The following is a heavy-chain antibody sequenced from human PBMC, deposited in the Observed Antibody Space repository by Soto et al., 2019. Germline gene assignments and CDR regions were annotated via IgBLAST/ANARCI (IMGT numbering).Heavy chain of an antibody. D-gene: IGHD1-26*01. Sequence: GASVKVSCKASGGTFSSYAISWVRQAPGQGLEWMGGIIPTFGTANYAQKFQGRVTITADESTSTAYMELSSLRSEDTAVYYCARSRLVAVIWELPPQLYYYGMDVWGQGTTVTVS. J-gene: IGHJ6*02. CDR1: GGTFSSYA. CDR3: ARSRLVAVIWELPPQLYYYGMDV. CDR2: IIPTFGTA. V-gene: IGHV1-69*13.